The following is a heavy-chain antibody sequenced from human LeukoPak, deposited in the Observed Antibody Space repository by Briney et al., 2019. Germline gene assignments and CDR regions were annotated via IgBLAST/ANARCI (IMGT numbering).Heavy chain of an antibody. CDR2: IWYDGSNK. J-gene: IGHJ3*02. D-gene: IGHD2-21*02. CDR3: ARAYCGGDCYSGAHDAFDI. V-gene: IGHV3-33*01. Sequence: GGSLRLSCAASGFTFGSYGMHWVRQAPGKGLEWVAVIWYDGSNKYYADSVKGRFTISRDNSKNTLYLQMNSLRAEDTAVYYCARAYCGGDCYSGAHDAFDIWGQGTMVTVSS. CDR1: GFTFGSYG.